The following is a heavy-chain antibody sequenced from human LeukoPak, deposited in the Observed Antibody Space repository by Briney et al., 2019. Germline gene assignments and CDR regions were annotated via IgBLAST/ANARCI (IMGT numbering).Heavy chain of an antibody. J-gene: IGHJ4*02. CDR3: ASTRRDGYPFDY. Sequence: SETLSLTCAVSGASISSHFWTWIRQPPGKGLEWIGYIYYIGSTNYNPSLKSRVTISVDTSKNQFSLNLSSVTAADTAVYYCASTRRDGYPFDYWGQGTLVTVSS. D-gene: IGHD5-24*01. CDR1: GASISSHF. V-gene: IGHV4-59*11. CDR2: IYYIGST.